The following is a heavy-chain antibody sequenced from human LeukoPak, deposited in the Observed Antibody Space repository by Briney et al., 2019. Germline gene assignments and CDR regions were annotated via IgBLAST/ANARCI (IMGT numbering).Heavy chain of an antibody. CDR2: ITGSGGNT. J-gene: IGHJ4*02. CDR1: GFTFSNHA. CDR3: AKWGDYDVLTGYYVSDY. D-gene: IGHD3-9*01. Sequence: RTGGSLRLSCSASGFTFSNHAMSWVRQATGKGLEWVSAITGSGGNTYYADSVKGRFTISSDNSKNTVFLQINSLRAEDTAVYYCAKWGDYDVLTGYYVSDYWGQGTLVTVSS. V-gene: IGHV3-23*01.